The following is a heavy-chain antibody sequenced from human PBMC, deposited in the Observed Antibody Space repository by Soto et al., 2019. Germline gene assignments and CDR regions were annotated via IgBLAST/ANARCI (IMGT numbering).Heavy chain of an antibody. D-gene: IGHD3-10*02. CDR3: TIVRVSDSALDH. Sequence: GGPRRLPCVGSGIILSNNGMHWVRQTPGKGLEWVAFMSYDGSDTFYAHSVKGRFTISRDNPTNTLFLNMSNLRAEATAMYYCTIVRVSDSALDHWGQGTLVTVSS. CDR2: MSYDGSDT. CDR1: GIILSNNG. J-gene: IGHJ4*02. V-gene: IGHV3-30*02.